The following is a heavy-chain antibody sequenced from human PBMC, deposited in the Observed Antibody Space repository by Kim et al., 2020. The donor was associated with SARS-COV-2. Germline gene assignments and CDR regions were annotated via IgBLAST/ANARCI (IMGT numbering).Heavy chain of an antibody. CDR3: AKEIRPNDY. CDR1: GLILSDHG. V-gene: IGHV3-23*01. Sequence: GGSLRLSCEASGLILSDHGMAWVRQAPGKGLEWVSAIGIDDVPSYADSVRGRFTVSRDKLKNTLYLQMHSLRVEDTGIYYCAKEIRPNDYWGQGTLVTVAS. J-gene: IGHJ4*02. CDR2: IGIDDVP.